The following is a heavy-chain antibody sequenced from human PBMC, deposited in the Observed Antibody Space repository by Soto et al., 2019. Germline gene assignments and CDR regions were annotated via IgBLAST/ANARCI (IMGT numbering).Heavy chain of an antibody. V-gene: IGHV1-69*04. CDR3: ARDRYYYGSGSLSGKSLLAHY. J-gene: IGHJ4*02. Sequence: SVKVSCKASGDTFSSYTISWVRQAPGQGLEWMGRIIPILGIANYAQKFQGRVTITADKSTSTAYMELSSLRSEDTAVYYCARDRYYYGSGSLSGKSLLAHYWGQGTLVTVSS. D-gene: IGHD3-10*01. CDR2: IIPILGIA. CDR1: GDTFSSYT.